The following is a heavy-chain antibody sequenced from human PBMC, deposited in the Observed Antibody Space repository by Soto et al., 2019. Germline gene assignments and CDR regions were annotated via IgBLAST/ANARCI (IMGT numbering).Heavy chain of an antibody. V-gene: IGHV3-23*01. CDR2: ISGSGDNT. CDR3: VKRSGIRGDWGHLDY. J-gene: IGHJ4*02. CDR1: GFTFSSYP. D-gene: IGHD1-20*01. Sequence: EVQLLESGGGLVQPGGSLRLSCAASGFTFSSYPMTWVRQAPGKGLEWVSAISGSGDNTYYADSVKGRFTISRDNSKNTLYMQMNSLRDEDTAVYYCVKRSGIRGDWGHLDYWGQGTLVTVSS.